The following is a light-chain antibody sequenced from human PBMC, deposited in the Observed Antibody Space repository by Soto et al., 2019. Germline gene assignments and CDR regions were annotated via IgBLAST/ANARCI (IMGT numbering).Light chain of an antibody. CDR1: SNDVGGYNY. J-gene: IGLJ1*01. CDR2: DVT. Sequence: QSVLTQPRSVSGSPGQSVTISCTGTSNDVGGYNYVSWYQYHPGKAPKLMIYDVTKRPSGVPDRFSGSKSGNTASLTISGLHAEDDDYYYCSSYAGSYTYVFGSGTKLTVL. CDR3: SSYAGSYTYV. V-gene: IGLV2-11*01.